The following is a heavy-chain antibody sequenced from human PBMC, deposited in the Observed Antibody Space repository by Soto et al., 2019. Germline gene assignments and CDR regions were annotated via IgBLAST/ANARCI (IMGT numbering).Heavy chain of an antibody. Sequence: SETLSLTCTVSGGSISSFYWSWIRQPPGKGLEWIGYIYYSGSTNYNPSLKSRVTISVDTSKNQFSLKLSSVTAADTAVYYCARRTPADYDFWSGYFPAYYYMDVWGKGTTVTVSS. CDR2: IYYSGST. CDR3: ARRTPADYDFWSGYFPAYYYMDV. V-gene: IGHV4-59*08. J-gene: IGHJ6*03. D-gene: IGHD3-3*01. CDR1: GGSISSFY.